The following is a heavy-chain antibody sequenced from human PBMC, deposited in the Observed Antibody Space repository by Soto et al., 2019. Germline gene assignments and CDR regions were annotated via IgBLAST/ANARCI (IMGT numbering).Heavy chain of an antibody. Sequence: QLHLVQSGAVVKKPGASVTVSCSASGYPVTAYYMHWVRQAPGRGLEWMGGINPATGAAKYTQTFPGRVTMTRDTSTDTVFMDLGRRTTGDTAGFYGARGGGVGVAGSAAFDMWGQGTLVTVSS. V-gene: IGHV1-2*02. J-gene: IGHJ3*02. CDR3: ARGGGVGVAGSAAFDM. D-gene: IGHD3-3*01. CDR1: GYPVTAYY. CDR2: INPATGAA.